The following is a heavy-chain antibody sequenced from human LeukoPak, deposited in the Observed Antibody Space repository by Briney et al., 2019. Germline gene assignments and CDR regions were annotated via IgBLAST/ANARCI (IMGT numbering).Heavy chain of an antibody. CDR3: AKGIAAALWFDP. Sequence: GPVKVSCKVSGYTLTELSMHWVRQAPGKGLEWMGGFDPEDGETIYAQKFQGRVTMTEDTSTDTAYMELSSLRSEDTAVYYCAKGIAAALWFDPWGQGTLVTVSS. V-gene: IGHV1-24*01. CDR1: GYTLTELS. D-gene: IGHD6-13*01. CDR2: FDPEDGET. J-gene: IGHJ5*02.